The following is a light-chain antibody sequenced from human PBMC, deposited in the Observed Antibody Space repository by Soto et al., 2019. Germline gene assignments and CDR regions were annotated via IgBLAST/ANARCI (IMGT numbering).Light chain of an antibody. CDR1: QSVSSN. CDR3: QQYGSSPSWT. CDR2: GAS. Sequence: ELVMTQSPATLSLSPGERATLSRRASQSVSSNLAWYQQKPGQAPPLLLYGASNRATGIPDTFSGSGSGTDFTLTISRLEPEDFAVYYCQQYGSSPSWTFGQGTKVDIK. V-gene: IGKV3-20*01. J-gene: IGKJ1*01.